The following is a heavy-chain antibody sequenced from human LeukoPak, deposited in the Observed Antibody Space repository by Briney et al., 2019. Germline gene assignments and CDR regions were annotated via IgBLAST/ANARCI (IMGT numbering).Heavy chain of an antibody. D-gene: IGHD3-16*01. V-gene: IGHV3-30*02. J-gene: IGHJ4*02. CDR1: GFTFNTSG. Sequence: GGSLRLSCAASGFTFNTSGMHWVRQAPGKGLEWVALIRYDGSSKYFADSVKGRFTISRDNSKDTLYLQMNSLRAEDTAVYYCAKGLTFGFDYWGQGTLVTVSS. CDR2: IRYDGSSK. CDR3: AKGLTFGFDY.